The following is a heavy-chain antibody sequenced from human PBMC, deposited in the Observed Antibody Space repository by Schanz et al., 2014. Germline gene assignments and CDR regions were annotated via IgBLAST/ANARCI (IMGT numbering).Heavy chain of an antibody. CDR3: ARDKGGYYPFDY. CDR1: GFTFGTFW. CDR2: INQDGSDK. V-gene: IGHV3-7*01. D-gene: IGHD3-22*01. Sequence: EVQLVESGGGLLQPGGSLRLSCAASGFTFGTFWMSWVRQAPGKGLEWVANINQDGSDKSYVDSVKGRFTISIDNAKNSLYLQMNSLRAEDTAVYYCARDKGGYYPFDYWGQGSLVTVSS. J-gene: IGHJ4*02.